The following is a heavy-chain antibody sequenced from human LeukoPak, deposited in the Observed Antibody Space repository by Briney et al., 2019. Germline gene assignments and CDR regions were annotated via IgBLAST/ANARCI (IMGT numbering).Heavy chain of an antibody. CDR2: ISAYNGKT. V-gene: IGHV1-18*01. CDR1: GYTFTSYG. Sequence: GASVKVSCKASGYTFTSYGISWVRQAPGQGLEWMGWISAYNGKTDYPQNLQGRVTLTTDTSTSMAYMELRSLRSDDTAVYYCARDTYTTVTAMDVWGKGTTVTV. D-gene: IGHD4-17*01. J-gene: IGHJ6*03. CDR3: ARDTYTTVTAMDV.